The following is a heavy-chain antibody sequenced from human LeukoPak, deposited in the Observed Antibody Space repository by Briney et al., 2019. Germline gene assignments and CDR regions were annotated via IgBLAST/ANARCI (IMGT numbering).Heavy chain of an antibody. CDR3: VSSAEYQLLSGYFDY. Sequence: PGRSLRLSCAASGFTFSSYGMHWVRQAPGKGLEWVAVISYDGSNKYYADSVKGRFTISRDNPKNTLYLQMNSLRAEDTAVYYCVSSAEYQLLSGYFDYWGQGTLVTVSS. CDR1: GFTFSSYG. D-gene: IGHD2-2*01. CDR2: ISYDGSNK. V-gene: IGHV3-30*03. J-gene: IGHJ4*02.